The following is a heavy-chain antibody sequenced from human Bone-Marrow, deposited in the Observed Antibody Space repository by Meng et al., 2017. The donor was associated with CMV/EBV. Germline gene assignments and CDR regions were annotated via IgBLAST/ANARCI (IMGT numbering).Heavy chain of an antibody. D-gene: IGHD6-19*01. CDR1: GGSFSSGSYY. CDR2: IYYSGST. J-gene: IGHJ4*02. V-gene: IGHV4-61*01. CDR3: ARVLRGIAVAGYDY. Sequence: SETLSLTCTVSGGSFSSGSYYWSWIRQPPGKGLEWIGYIYYSGSTNYNPSLKSRVTISVDTSKNQFSLKLSSVTAADTAVYYCARVLRGIAVAGYDYWGQGTLVTVSS.